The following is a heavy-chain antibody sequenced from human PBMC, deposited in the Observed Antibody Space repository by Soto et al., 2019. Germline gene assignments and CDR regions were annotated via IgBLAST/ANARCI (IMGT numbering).Heavy chain of an antibody. D-gene: IGHD3-3*01. Sequence: ASVKRSCKASGYTFTSYVISWVRQAPGQGLEWMGWISAYNGNTNYAQKLQGRVTMTTDTSTSTAYMELSSLRSEDTAVYYCARAHDFWSGYYEYFDYWGQGTLVTVSS. CDR1: GYTFTSYV. J-gene: IGHJ4*02. CDR3: ARAHDFWSGYYEYFDY. CDR2: ISAYNGNT. V-gene: IGHV1-18*01.